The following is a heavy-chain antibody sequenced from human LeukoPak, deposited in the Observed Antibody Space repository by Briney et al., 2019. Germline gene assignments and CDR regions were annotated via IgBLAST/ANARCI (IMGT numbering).Heavy chain of an antibody. CDR1: GYTFTNYG. D-gene: IGHD3-10*01. Sequence: ASVKVSCKASGYTFTNYGISWVRQAPGQGLEWMGWISAYNGHTDYAQKLQGRVTMTTDTSTSTAYMELRSLRSDDTAVYYCARRPFGEVYSWFDPWGQGTLVTVSS. V-gene: IGHV1-18*01. CDR3: ARRPFGEVYSWFDP. J-gene: IGHJ5*02. CDR2: ISAYNGHT.